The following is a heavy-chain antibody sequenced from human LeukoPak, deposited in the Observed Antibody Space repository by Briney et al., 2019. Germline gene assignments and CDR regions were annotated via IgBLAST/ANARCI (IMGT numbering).Heavy chain of an antibody. J-gene: IGHJ6*03. Sequence: SETLSLTCTVSGGSISSSSYYWGWIRQPPGKGLEWIGSIYYSGSTYYNPSLKSRVTISVDTSKNQFSLKLSSVTAADTAVYYCARDSSSRPEDYYYYYYMDVWGKGTTVTVSS. D-gene: IGHD6-6*01. CDR1: GGSISSSSYY. CDR3: ARDSSSRPEDYYYYYYMDV. CDR2: IYYSGST. V-gene: IGHV4-39*07.